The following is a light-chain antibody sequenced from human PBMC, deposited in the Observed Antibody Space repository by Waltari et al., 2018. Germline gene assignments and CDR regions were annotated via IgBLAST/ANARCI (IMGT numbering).Light chain of an antibody. J-gene: IGLJ1*01. CDR3: SSYTSSSTLYV. V-gene: IGLV2-14*03. CDR2: DVS. CDR1: SSDVGGYNY. Sequence: QSALTQPASVSGSPGQSITISCTGTSSDVGGYNYVSWYQQNPGKAPKLMIYDVSNRPSGVSIRFSGSKSGNTASLTISGLQAEDEADYYCSSYTSSSTLYVFGTGTKVTVL.